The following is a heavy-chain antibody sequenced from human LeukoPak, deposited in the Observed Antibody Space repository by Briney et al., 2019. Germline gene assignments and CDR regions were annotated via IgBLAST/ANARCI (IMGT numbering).Heavy chain of an antibody. CDR2: IYWNGGST. Sequence: GGSLRLSCAASGFTSDDYGRSWVRQAPGKGLEWVSGIYWNGGSTGYADSVTSRFTISRANAKNSLYMTMNRLRAEHTALYSCARGHYDLWSGYNLDAFDIWGEGTIVTVSS. CDR3: ARGHYDLWSGYNLDAFDI. CDR1: GFTSDDYG. J-gene: IGHJ3*02. D-gene: IGHD3-3*01. V-gene: IGHV3-20*04.